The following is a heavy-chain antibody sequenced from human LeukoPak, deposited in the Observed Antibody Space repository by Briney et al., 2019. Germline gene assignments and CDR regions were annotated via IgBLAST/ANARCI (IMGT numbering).Heavy chain of an antibody. CDR2: IIPILGIA. Sequence: VKVSCKASGYTFTSYGISWVRQAPGQGLEWMGRIIPILGIANYAQKFQGRVTITADKSTSTAYMELSSLRSEDTAVYYCARAKGLAVAGLVGYWGQGTLVTVSS. CDR3: ARAKGLAVAGLVGY. J-gene: IGHJ4*02. V-gene: IGHV1-69*10. D-gene: IGHD6-19*01. CDR1: GYTFTSYG.